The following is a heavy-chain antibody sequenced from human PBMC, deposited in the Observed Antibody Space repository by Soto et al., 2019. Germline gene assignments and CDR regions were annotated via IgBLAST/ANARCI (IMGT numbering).Heavy chain of an antibody. CDR1: GGPISPYY. CDR2: IYYTGST. D-gene: IGHD3-22*01. CDR3: AREGGYFDSSGSGVYHYYGVDV. Sequence: LSLTCTVSGGPISPYYWSWIQQPAGKGLEWIGRIYYTGSTNYNPPLKSRVSMSLDTARNQISLKVNFVTAADTAVYYCAREGGYFDSSGSGVYHYYGVDVWGRGTTVTVSS. V-gene: IGHV4-4*07. J-gene: IGHJ6*01.